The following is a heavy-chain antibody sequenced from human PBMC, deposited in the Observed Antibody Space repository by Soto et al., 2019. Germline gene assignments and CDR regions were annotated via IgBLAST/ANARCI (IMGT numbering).Heavy chain of an antibody. CDR1: GFTFRSYA. Sequence: GGSLRLSCAASGFTFRSYAMSWVRQAPGKGLEWVSAISGSGGRTYYADSVKGRFTISRDNSKNTPYLQMNSLRAEDTAVYYYAKAGAGCSSPSGRKNYSYYMDVWGKGTTVTVSS. CDR3: AKAGAGCSSPSGRKNYSYYMDV. V-gene: IGHV3-23*01. J-gene: IGHJ6*03. D-gene: IGHD2-2*01. CDR2: ISGSGGRT.